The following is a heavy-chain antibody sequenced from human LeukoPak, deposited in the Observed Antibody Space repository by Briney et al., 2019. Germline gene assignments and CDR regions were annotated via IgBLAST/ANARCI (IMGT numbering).Heavy chain of an antibody. CDR1: GFTFSSYG. Sequence: GRSLSLSCAASGFTFSSYGMHWVRQAPGKGLEWVAVIWYDGSNKYYADSVKGRFTISRDNSKSTLYLQMNSLRAGDTAVYYCAKDEDYDSSGSSVDWGRGTLVTVSS. CDR3: AKDEDYDSSGSSVD. J-gene: IGHJ4*02. CDR2: IWYDGSNK. V-gene: IGHV3-33*06. D-gene: IGHD3-22*01.